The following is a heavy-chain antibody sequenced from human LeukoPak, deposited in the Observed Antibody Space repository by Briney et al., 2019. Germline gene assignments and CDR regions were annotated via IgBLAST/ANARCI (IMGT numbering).Heavy chain of an antibody. CDR3: ARGQRTWYYFDY. Sequence: SETLSLTCSVSGGSISGYYWSWIRQPAGKGLEWIGRIYTTGSTNYNPSLKSRVTMSVDTSKNQFSLKLSSVTAADTAVYYCARGQRTWYYFDYWGQGTLVTVSS. V-gene: IGHV4-4*07. CDR2: IYTTGST. D-gene: IGHD6-25*01. J-gene: IGHJ4*02. CDR1: GGSISGYY.